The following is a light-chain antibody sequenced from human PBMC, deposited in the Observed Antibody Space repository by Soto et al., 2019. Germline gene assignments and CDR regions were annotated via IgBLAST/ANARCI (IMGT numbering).Light chain of an antibody. J-gene: IGLJ2*01. CDR2: KDT. CDR3: QTWDSTTVV. V-gene: IGLV3-1*01. Sequence: SYELTQPPSVSVSPGQTASITCSGDRVGNKYVSWYQQKPGQSPVLVIYKDTQGPSGIPVRFSGSDSGNTATLTISGTQALDEADYYCQTWDSTTVVFGGGTKLTVL. CDR1: RVGNKY.